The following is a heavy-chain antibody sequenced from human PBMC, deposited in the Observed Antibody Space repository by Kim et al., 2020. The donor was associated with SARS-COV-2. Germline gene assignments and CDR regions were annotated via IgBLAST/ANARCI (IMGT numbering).Heavy chain of an antibody. D-gene: IGHD2-15*01. CDR3: ARDRRSVVTNYFDY. Sequence: SETLSLTCTVSGGSVSSGSYYWSWIRQPPGKGLEWIGYIYYSGSTNYNPSLKSRVTISVDTSKNQFSLKLSSVTAADTAVYYCARDRRSVVTNYFDYWGQGTLVTVSS. CDR2: IYYSGST. V-gene: IGHV4-61*01. J-gene: IGHJ4*02. CDR1: GGSVSSGSYY.